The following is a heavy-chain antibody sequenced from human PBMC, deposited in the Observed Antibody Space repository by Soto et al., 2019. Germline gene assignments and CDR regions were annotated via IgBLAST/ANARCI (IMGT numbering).Heavy chain of an antibody. J-gene: IGHJ4*02. CDR1: GFTFSSYA. CDR3: AKGPIFGVENIYDY. Sequence: EVQLLESGGGLVQPGGSLRLSCAASGFTFSSYAMSWVRQAPGKGLEWVSGMSGSGGNAYYRDSGKGRFTISRDNSKQTLYLQMNSLRAEDTALYYCAKGPIFGVENIYDYWGQGTLVTVS. D-gene: IGHD3-3*01. V-gene: IGHV3-23*01. CDR2: MSGSGGNA.